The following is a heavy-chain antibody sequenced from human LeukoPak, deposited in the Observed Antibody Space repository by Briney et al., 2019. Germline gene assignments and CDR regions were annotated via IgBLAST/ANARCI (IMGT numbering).Heavy chain of an antibody. V-gene: IGHV5-51*01. CDR2: IYPGDSDT. CDR1: GYNFTTYW. J-gene: IGHJ4*02. CDR3: ARQDSSGYLGLDY. Sequence: GESLKISCKGSGYNFTTYWIDWVRQMPGKGLERMGIIYPGDSDTRYSPSFQGQVTISADKSISTAYLQWSSLKASDTAMYYCARQDSSGYLGLDYWGRGTLVTVSS. D-gene: IGHD3-22*01.